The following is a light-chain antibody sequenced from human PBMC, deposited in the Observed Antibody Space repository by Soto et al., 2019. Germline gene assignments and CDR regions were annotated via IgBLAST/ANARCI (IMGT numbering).Light chain of an antibody. V-gene: IGKV1-39*01. J-gene: IGKJ1*01. CDR1: QSSSSS. CDR3: QQRYSTPRT. CDR2: AAS. Sequence: DIQMTKSPSSLSASVVARVTLTCLASQSSSSSLNWYQQKLAKAPNILIYAASSLQSGGPSRFSSSRSGTDFTLTIISLQPEDFATYYCQQRYSTPRTFGQGTKVDIK.